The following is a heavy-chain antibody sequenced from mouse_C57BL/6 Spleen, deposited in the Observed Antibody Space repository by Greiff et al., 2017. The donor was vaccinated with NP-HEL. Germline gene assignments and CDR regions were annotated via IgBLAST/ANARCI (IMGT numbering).Heavy chain of an antibody. Sequence: VQLQQPGAELVKPGASVKLSCKASGYTFTSYWMHWVKQRPGQGLEWIGMIHPNSGSTNYNEKFKSKATLTVDKSSSTAYMQLSSLTSEDSAVYYCARCPYYYGSSPYWYFDVWGTGTTVTVSS. J-gene: IGHJ1*03. D-gene: IGHD1-1*01. CDR3: ARCPYYYGSSPYWYFDV. CDR2: IHPNSGST. CDR1: GYTFTSYW. V-gene: IGHV1-64*01.